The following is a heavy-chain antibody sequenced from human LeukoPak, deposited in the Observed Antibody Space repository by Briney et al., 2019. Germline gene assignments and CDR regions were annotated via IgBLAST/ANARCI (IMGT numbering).Heavy chain of an antibody. CDR2: ISSSGTYV. J-gene: IGHJ3*02. CDR1: GFTFSSYS. D-gene: IGHD6-19*01. V-gene: IGHV3-21*01. Sequence: GGSLRLSCAASGFTFSSYSMNWVRQAPGKGLEWVSSISSSGTYVYYADSVKGRFTISRDNAKNSLYLQMNSLRAEDTAVYYCASRPGYSSGWYPNPHAFDIWGQGTMVTVSS. CDR3: ASRPGYSSGWYPNPHAFDI.